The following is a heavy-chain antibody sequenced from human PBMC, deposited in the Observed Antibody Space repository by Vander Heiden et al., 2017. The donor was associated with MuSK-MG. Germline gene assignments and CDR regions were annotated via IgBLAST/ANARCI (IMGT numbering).Heavy chain of an antibody. CDR2: ISSSSSTI. CDR3: ARESIYSNLVYYMDV. Sequence: EVQLVESGGGLVQPGGSLRLSCAASGFTFSSYSMNWVRQAPGKGLEWVSYISSSSSTIYYADSVKGRFTISRDNAKNSLYLQMNSLRAEDTAVYYCARESIYSNLVYYMDVWGKGTTVTVSS. D-gene: IGHD4-4*01. CDR1: GFTFSSYS. V-gene: IGHV3-48*01. J-gene: IGHJ6*03.